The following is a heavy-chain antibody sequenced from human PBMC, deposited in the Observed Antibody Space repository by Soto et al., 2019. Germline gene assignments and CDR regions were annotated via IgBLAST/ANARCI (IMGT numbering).Heavy chain of an antibody. Sequence: PGGSLRLSCAASGFTFSNAWMNWVHQAPGKGLEWVGRIKSKTDGGTTDYAAPVKGRFTISRDDSKNTLYLQMNSLKTEDTAVYYCTTTYYDFWSGYFDYYGMDVWGQGTTVTVSS. CDR3: TTTYYDFWSGYFDYYGMDV. CDR2: IKSKTDGGTT. J-gene: IGHJ6*02. CDR1: GFTFSNAW. V-gene: IGHV3-15*07. D-gene: IGHD3-3*01.